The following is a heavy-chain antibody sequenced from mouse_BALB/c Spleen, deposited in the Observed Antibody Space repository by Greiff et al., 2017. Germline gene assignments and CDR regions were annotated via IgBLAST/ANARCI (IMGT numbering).Heavy chain of an antibody. CDR2: ISYSGST. J-gene: IGHJ1*01. D-gene: IGHD1-2*01. CDR1: GYSITSDYA. V-gene: IGHV3-2*02. CDR3: ARAITTRYFDV. Sequence: EVKLVESGPGLVKPSQSLSLTCTVTGYSITSDYAWNWIRQFPGNKLEWMGYISYSGSTSYNPSLKSRISITRDTSKNQFFLQLNSVTTEDTATYYCARAITTRYFDVWGAGTTVTVSS.